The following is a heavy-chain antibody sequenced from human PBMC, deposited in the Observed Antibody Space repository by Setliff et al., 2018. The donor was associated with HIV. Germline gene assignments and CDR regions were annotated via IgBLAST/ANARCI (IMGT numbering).Heavy chain of an antibody. D-gene: IGHD3-22*01. CDR1: GDSITSDAFY. Sequence: SETLSLTCTVSGDSITSDAFYWTWVRQPAGKGLEWIGHIYTNGGADYNSSLKSRVTISMDAPKNQFSLKLTSVTAADTAVYYCARADYDSTGYYFDLWGRGSLVTVSS. V-gene: IGHV4-61*09. CDR3: ARADYDSTGYYFDL. CDR2: IYTNGGA. J-gene: IGHJ4*02.